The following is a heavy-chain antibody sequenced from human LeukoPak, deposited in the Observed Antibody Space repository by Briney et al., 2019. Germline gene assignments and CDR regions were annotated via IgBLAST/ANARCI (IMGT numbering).Heavy chain of an antibody. V-gene: IGHV4-34*01. Sequence: SETLSLTCAVYGGSFSGYYWSWIRQPPGKGLVWIGEVNHSGSTNYNPSLKSRVTTSVATSKNQFSLKLSSVAAADTAVYYCARGPVALWFGELRIYYYGMDVWGQGTTVTVSS. CDR3: ARGPVALWFGELRIYYYGMDV. D-gene: IGHD3-10*01. CDR2: VNHSGST. CDR1: GGSFSGYY. J-gene: IGHJ6*02.